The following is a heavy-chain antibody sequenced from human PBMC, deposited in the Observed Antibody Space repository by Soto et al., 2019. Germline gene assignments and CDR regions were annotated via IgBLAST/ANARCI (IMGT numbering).Heavy chain of an antibody. Sequence: SETLSLTCSVSGDSISSYYWSWIRQPPGKGLEWIGHIYYSGSTNYNPSFKSRVTISVDTPKNQFSLKLTSVTAADTAVYYCARGVATIGPWGQGTLVTVSS. CDR2: IYYSGST. J-gene: IGHJ5*02. D-gene: IGHD5-12*01. CDR1: GDSISSYY. CDR3: ARGVATIGP. V-gene: IGHV4-59*01.